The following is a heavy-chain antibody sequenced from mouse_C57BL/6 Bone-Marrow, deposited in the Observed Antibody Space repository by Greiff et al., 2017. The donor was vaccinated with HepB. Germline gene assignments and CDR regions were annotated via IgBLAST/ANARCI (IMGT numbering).Heavy chain of an antibody. V-gene: IGHV1-64*01. Sequence: QVQLKQPGAELVKPGASVKLSCKASGYTFTSYWMHWVKQRPGQGLEWIGMIHPKSGSTNYNEKFKSKATLTVDKSSSTAYMQLSSLTSEDSAVYYCAREGKLGRDYWGQGTTLTVSS. J-gene: IGHJ2*01. CDR1: GYTFTSYW. D-gene: IGHD4-1*01. CDR2: IHPKSGST. CDR3: AREGKLGRDY.